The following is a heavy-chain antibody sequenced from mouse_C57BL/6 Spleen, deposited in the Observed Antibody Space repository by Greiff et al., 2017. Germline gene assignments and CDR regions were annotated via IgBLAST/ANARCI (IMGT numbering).Heavy chain of an antibody. D-gene: IGHD4-1*01. CDR1: GFTFSSYA. Sequence: DVKLVESGGGLVKPGGSLKLSCAASGFTFSSYAMSWVRQTPEKRLEWVATISDGGSYTYYPDNVKGRFTISRDNAKNNLYLQMSHLKSEDTAMYYCARGLTGTSPLDYWGQGTTLTVSS. CDR3: ARGLTGTSPLDY. J-gene: IGHJ2*01. CDR2: ISDGGSYT. V-gene: IGHV5-4*03.